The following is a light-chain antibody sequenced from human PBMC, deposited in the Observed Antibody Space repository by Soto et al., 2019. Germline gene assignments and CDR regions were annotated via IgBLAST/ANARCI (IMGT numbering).Light chain of an antibody. V-gene: IGLV2-14*01. CDR3: SSFAGSSTFEV. CDR2: DVN. Sequence: QSALTQPASVSGSPGQSITISCTGTSSDVGAYNYVSWYQHHPDKAPKLIIYDVNNRPSGVSKRFSGSKSGNTASLTISGLQAEDEADYYCSSFAGSSTFEVFGTGTKLTGL. J-gene: IGLJ1*01. CDR1: SSDVGAYNY.